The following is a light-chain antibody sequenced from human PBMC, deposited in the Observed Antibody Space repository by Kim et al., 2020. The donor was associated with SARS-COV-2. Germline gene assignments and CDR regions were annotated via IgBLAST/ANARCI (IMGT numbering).Light chain of an antibody. CDR2: AAS. CDR1: QNIKTY. CDR3: QHYSSYPYT. J-gene: IGKJ2*01. Sequence: AIRMTQSPSSLSASTGDRVTITCRASQNIKTYLAWYQQKPGKTPKLLISAASSLESGVPSRFSGSGSGTDFTLTISRLQSEDFATYYCQHYSSYPYTFGQGTKLEIK. V-gene: IGKV1-8*01.